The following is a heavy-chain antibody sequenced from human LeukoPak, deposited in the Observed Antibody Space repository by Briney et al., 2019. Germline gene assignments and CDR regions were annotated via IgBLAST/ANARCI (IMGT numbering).Heavy chain of an antibody. CDR1: GGSISSNSYY. CDR3: ARVSYYYDRTDY. CDR2: IYYSGST. Sequence: SETLSLTCTVSGGSISSNSYYCGWIRQPPGKGLEWIGSIYYSGSTYYNPSLKSRVTISVDTSKNQFSLKLNSVTAADTAVYYCARVSYYYDRTDYWGQGTLVTVSP. D-gene: IGHD3-22*01. V-gene: IGHV4-39*01. J-gene: IGHJ4*02.